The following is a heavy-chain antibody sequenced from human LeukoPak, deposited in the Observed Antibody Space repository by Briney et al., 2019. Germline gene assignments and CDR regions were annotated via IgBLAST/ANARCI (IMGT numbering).Heavy chain of an antibody. CDR1: GFTFSSYA. Sequence: GGSLRLSCAASGFTFSSYAMHWVRQAPGKGLEWVAVISYDGSNKYYADSVKGRFTISRDNSKNTLYLQMNSLRAEDTAVYYCAKDGVLGVYYYYMDVWGKGTTVTISS. D-gene: IGHD3-10*01. CDR3: AKDGVLGVYYYYMDV. J-gene: IGHJ6*03. CDR2: ISYDGSNK. V-gene: IGHV3-30*04.